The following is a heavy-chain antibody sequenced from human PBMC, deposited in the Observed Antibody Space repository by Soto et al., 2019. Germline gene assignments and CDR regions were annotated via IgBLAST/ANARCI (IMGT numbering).Heavy chain of an antibody. V-gene: IGHV3-23*01. D-gene: IGHD3-22*01. Sequence: HPGGSLRLSCAASGFTFSSYAMSWVRQAPGKGLEWVSAISGSGGSTYYADSVKGRFTISRHNSKNTLYLQMNSLRAEDTAVYYCEKDQSFGYDSSGHDYWGRGTRSTVAS. J-gene: IGHJ4*02. CDR2: ISGSGGST. CDR3: EKDQSFGYDSSGHDY. CDR1: GFTFSSYA.